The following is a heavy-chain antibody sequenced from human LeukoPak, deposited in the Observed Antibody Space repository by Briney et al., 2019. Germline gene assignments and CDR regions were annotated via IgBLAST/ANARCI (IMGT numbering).Heavy chain of an antibody. CDR3: ARDKIVGATYFDY. V-gene: IGHV3-7*01. CDR1: GFTFSNHW. CDR2: IQQDGSEK. Sequence: GGSLRLSCAASGFTFSNHWMSWVRQAPGKGLEWVANIQQDGSEKYCVDSVKGRFTISRDNAKNSLYLRMNSLRADDTAVYYCARDKIVGATYFDYRGRGTLVTVSS. D-gene: IGHD1-26*01. J-gene: IGHJ4*02.